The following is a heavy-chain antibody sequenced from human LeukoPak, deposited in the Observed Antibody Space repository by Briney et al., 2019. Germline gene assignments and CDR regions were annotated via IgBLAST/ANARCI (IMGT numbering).Heavy chain of an antibody. CDR1: GYTLTGLS. J-gene: IGHJ1*01. D-gene: IGHD4-23*01. Sequence: ASVKVSCKVSGYTLTGLSMHWVRQAPGKGLEWMGGFDPEDGETIYAQKFQGRVTMTEDTSTSTAYMELRSLRSDDTAVYYCARDKAVTTEVTQHFQHWGQGTLVTVSS. CDR3: ARDKAVTTEVTQHFQH. CDR2: FDPEDGET. V-gene: IGHV1-24*01.